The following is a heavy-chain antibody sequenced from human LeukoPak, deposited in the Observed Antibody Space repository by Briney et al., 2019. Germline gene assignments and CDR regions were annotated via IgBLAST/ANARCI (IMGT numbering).Heavy chain of an antibody. CDR1: GGSISSYY. J-gene: IGHJ4*02. CDR3: ARTGIAVAGTNLFDY. CDR2: IYYSGST. Sequence: PSETLSLTCTVSGGSISSYYWSRIRQPPGKGLDWIGYIYYSGSTNYNPSLKSRVTISVDTSKNQFSLKLSSVTAADTAVYYCARTGIAVAGTNLFDYWGQGTLVTVSS. V-gene: IGHV4-59*01. D-gene: IGHD6-19*01.